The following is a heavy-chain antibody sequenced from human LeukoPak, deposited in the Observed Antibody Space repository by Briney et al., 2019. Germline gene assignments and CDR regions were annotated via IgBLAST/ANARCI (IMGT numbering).Heavy chain of an antibody. Sequence: AGGSLRLSCVASGLTFRNYGMDWVRQAPGKGLEWVSIISYDGVNKYYTDSVKGRFTISRDNSKNTLYLQMNSLTTEDTAVYYCARDWDTGSYYRLIDYWGQGTLVTVSS. V-gene: IGHV3-30*03. CDR3: ARDWDTGSYYRLIDY. CDR1: GLTFRNYG. J-gene: IGHJ4*02. D-gene: IGHD1-26*01. CDR2: ISYDGVNK.